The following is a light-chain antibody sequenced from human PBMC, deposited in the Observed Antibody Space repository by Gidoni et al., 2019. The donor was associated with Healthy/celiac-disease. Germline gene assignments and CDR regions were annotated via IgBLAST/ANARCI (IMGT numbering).Light chain of an antibody. J-gene: IGKJ4*01. CDR3: QQYNSSPLT. Sequence: DIQMTQSPSTLSASVGDRVTITCRASQSTSSWLAWYQQKPGKAPKLLIYKASSLESGVPSRFSGSGSGTEFTLTISRLQPDDFATYYCQQYNSSPLTFGGGTKVEIK. V-gene: IGKV1-5*03. CDR1: QSTSSW. CDR2: KAS.